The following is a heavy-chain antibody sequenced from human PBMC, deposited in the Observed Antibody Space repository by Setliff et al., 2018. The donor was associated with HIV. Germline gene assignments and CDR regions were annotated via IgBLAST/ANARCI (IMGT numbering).Heavy chain of an antibody. CDR1: GGSFSVYY. CDR2: INHSGST. J-gene: IGHJ6*03. Sequence: SETLSLTCAVSGGSFSVYYWSWIRQPPGKGLEWIGEINHSGSTNYNPSLKSRITISVDTSKDQFSLRLSSVTAADTAVYYCARGARLLTAYIDRWDYYYMRVWGKGTTGTVSS. V-gene: IGHV4-34*01. D-gene: IGHD3-9*01. CDR3: ARGARLLTAYIDRWDYYYMRV.